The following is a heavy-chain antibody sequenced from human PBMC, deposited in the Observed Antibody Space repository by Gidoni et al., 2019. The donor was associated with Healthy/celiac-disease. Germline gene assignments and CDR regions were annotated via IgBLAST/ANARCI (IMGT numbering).Heavy chain of an antibody. CDR2: ISAYNGNT. V-gene: IGHV1-18*01. CDR1: GYTCTSYG. CDR3: ARDLGVQPAGTFDY. Sequence: QVQLVQSGAEVKKPGASVKVYCKASGYTCTSYGISWVRQAPGQGLEWMGWISAYNGNTNYAQKLQCRVTMTTDTSTSTAYMELRSLRSDDTAVYYCARDLGVQPAGTFDYWGQGTLVTVSS. D-gene: IGHD1-1*01. J-gene: IGHJ4*02.